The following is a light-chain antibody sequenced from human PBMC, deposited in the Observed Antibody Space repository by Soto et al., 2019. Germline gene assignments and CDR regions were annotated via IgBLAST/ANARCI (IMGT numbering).Light chain of an antibody. CDR2: AAS. CDR1: QGISTY. CDR3: QQLKTFPIT. J-gene: IGKJ5*01. V-gene: IGKV1-9*01. Sequence: DIPLTQAPSFLSASVGDRVTITCRASQGISTYVAWYQQKPVRAPNLLIYAASTLQSEVPSRFSGSGSGPEVTLTISSLQPEDFATYYCQQLKTFPITCGQGTRLEIK.